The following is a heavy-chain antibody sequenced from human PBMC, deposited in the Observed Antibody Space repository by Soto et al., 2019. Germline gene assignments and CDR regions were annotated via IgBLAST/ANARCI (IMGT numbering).Heavy chain of an antibody. CDR1: GGTFSSYT. CDR3: ATDTTGIPPHDAFDI. J-gene: IGHJ3*02. CDR2: IIPILGIA. Sequence: ASVKVSCKASGGTFSSYTISWVRQAPGQGLEWMGRIIPILGIANYAQKFQGRVTITPDKSTSTAYMELSSLRSEDTAVYYCATDTTGIPPHDAFDIWGQGTMVTVSS. V-gene: IGHV1-69*02. D-gene: IGHD1-1*01.